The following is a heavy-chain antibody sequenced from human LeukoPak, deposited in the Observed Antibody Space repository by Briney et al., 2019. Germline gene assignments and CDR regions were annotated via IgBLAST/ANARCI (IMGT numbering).Heavy chain of an antibody. V-gene: IGHV1-69*10. Sequence: SVKVSCKASGYTFTSYDINWVRQATGQGLEWMGWIIPILGIANYAQKFQGRVTITADKSTSTAYMELSSLRSEDTAVYYCARERWLQFRCAFDIWGQGTMVTVSS. CDR1: GYTFTSYD. CDR3: ARERWLQFRCAFDI. CDR2: IIPILGIA. D-gene: IGHD5-24*01. J-gene: IGHJ3*02.